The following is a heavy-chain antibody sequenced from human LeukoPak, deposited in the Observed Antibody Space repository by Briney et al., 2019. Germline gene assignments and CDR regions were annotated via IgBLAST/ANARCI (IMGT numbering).Heavy chain of an antibody. CDR1: GYIFSNFFSSYG. V-gene: IGHV1-18*01. CDR2: ISAYNGNT. D-gene: IGHD3-3*01. CDR3: ARDSGYDFWSGYLPYYYYYXMDV. J-gene: IGHJ6*02. Sequence: ASVTVSCKASGYIFSNFFSSYGITWVRQAPGQGLEWMGWISAYNGNTNYAQKLQGRVTMTTDTSTSTAYMELRSLRSDDTAVYYCARDSGYDFWSGYLPYYYYYXMDVWGQGTTVTVSS.